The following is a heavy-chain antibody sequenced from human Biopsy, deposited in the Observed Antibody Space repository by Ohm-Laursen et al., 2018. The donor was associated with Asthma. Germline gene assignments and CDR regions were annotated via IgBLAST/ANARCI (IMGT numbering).Heavy chain of an antibody. J-gene: IGHJ4*02. CDR2: ISPFTGDT. CDR1: GYTIRSYD. D-gene: IGHD5-24*01. V-gene: IGHV1-18*04. CDR3: ARHPYNFGGFDY. Sequence: AASVKVSCKASGYTIRSYDVSWVRQAPGQGLEWMGWISPFTGDTHFGQKFQGRVTMTADTSTDTAYMELRSLRSDDTAVYYCARHPYNFGGFDYWGQGSLVLVSS.